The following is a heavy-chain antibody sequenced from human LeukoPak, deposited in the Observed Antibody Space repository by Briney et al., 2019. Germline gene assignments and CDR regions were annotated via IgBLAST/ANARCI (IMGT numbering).Heavy chain of an antibody. D-gene: IGHD3-22*01. CDR1: GFTFSGSA. V-gene: IGHV3-73*01. CDR2: IRSKANSYAT. J-gene: IGHJ4*02. CDR3: TRRDYYDSSGYYDY. Sequence: GGSLRLSCAASGFTFSGSAMHWVRQASGKGLEWVGRIRSKANSYATAYAASVKGRFTISRDDSKNTAYLQMNSLKTEDTPVYYCTRRDYYDSSGYYDYWGQGTLVTVSS.